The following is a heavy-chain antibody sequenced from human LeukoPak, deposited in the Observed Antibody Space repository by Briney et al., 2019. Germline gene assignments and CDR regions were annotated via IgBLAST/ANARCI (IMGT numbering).Heavy chain of an antibody. J-gene: IGHJ5*02. D-gene: IGHD2-2*02. Sequence: GESLKISCKGSGYSFPNYWIGWVRQMPGKGLEWMGIIYPGDSHTRYSPSFQEQVTISVDKSISTAYLQWSGLKASDTAMYYCARGPYAYTSSATLGSYNWFDPWGQGSLVTVSS. CDR1: GYSFPNYW. CDR3: ARGPYAYTSSATLGSYNWFDP. CDR2: IYPGDSHT. V-gene: IGHV5-51*01.